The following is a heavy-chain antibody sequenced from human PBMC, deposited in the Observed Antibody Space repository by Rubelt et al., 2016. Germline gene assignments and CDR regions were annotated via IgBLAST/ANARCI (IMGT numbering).Heavy chain of an antibody. J-gene: IGHJ5*02. D-gene: IGHD5-12*01. CDR2: IYYSGGT. CDR1: GGSISSSSYY. V-gene: IGHV4-39*07. Sequence: QVQLQESGPGLVKPSETLSLTCTVSGGSISSSSYYWGWIRQPPGKGLEWIGSIYYSGGTYYNPSLKSRVTISLDTSQNQFPLELTSVAAADTAVYYCAGDPYGYGWFDPWGQGTLVTVSS. CDR3: AGDPYGYGWFDP.